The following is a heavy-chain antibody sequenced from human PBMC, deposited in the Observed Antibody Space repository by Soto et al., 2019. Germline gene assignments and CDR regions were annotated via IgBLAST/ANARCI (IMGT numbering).Heavy chain of an antibody. D-gene: IGHD1-1*01. CDR1: GFTFSSYE. J-gene: IGHJ4*02. V-gene: IGHV3-48*03. Sequence: AGGSLRLSCAVSGFTFSSYEMNWVRQAPGKGLEWVSYIGSSGFTIYYADSVKGRFTISRDNAKNSLYLQMNSLRVEDTAVYYCTREAPRIGMDYWGQGTLVTVS. CDR2: IGSSGFTI. CDR3: TREAPRIGMDY.